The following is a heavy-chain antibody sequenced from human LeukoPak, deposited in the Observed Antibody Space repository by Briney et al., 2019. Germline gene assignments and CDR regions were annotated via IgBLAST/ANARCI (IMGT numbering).Heavy chain of an antibody. CDR1: GFTFSSYA. D-gene: IGHD2-2*01. J-gene: IGHJ3*02. CDR3: ARDADIVVVAADMWYDAFDI. CDR2: ISYDGSNK. V-gene: IGHV3-30-3*01. Sequence: PGRSLRLSCAASGFTFSSYAMHWVRQAPGKGLEWVAVISYDGSNKYYADSVKGRFTISRDNAKNSLYLQMNSLRAEDTAVYYCARDADIVVVAADMWYDAFDIWGQGTMVTVSS.